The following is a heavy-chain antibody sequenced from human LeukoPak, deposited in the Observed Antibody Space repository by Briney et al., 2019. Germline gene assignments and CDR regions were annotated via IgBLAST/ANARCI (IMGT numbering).Heavy chain of an antibody. CDR2: IYTSGST. D-gene: IGHD1-26*01. CDR1: GGSISSGSYY. J-gene: IGHJ4*02. CDR3: ARKSSGSIDY. V-gene: IGHV4-61*02. Sequence: SETLYLTCTVSGGSISSGSYYWSWIRQPAGKGLEWIGRIYTSGSTNYNPSLKSRATISVDTSKNQFSLKLSSVTAADTAVYYCARKSSGSIDYWGQGTLVTVSS.